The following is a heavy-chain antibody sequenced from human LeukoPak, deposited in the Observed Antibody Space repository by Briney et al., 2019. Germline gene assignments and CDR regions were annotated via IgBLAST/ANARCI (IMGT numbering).Heavy chain of an antibody. CDR1: EFTFTSYE. V-gene: IGHV3-48*02. CDR2: ISSSSTTM. Sequence: GGSLRLSCAASEFTFTSYELNWVRQAPGKGLEWVSYISSSSTTMFYADSVKGRFTISRDNVKDSLYLQMNSLRDEDTAVYYCATYGVTSGYYYFDHWGQGTLVTVSS. D-gene: IGHD3-22*01. CDR3: ATYGVTSGYYYFDH. J-gene: IGHJ4*02.